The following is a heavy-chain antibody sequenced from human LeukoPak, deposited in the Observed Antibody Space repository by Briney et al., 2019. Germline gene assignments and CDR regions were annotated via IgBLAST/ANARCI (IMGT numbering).Heavy chain of an antibody. CDR3: ARDTLGEGEDANYAVYYFDY. CDR2: IKQDGNEK. J-gene: IGHJ4*02. Sequence: GGSLRLSCAASGFTFRTYWMSWVRQAPGKGLEWVANIKQDGNEKYYVDSVKGRSTISRDNAKNSLDLQMNSLRAEDTAVYYCARDTLGEGEDANYAVYYFDYWGQGTPVTVSS. D-gene: IGHD3-10*01. CDR1: GFTFRTYW. V-gene: IGHV3-7*01.